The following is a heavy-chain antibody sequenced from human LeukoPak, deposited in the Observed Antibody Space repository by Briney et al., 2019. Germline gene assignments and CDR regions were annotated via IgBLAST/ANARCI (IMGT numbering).Heavy chain of an antibody. D-gene: IGHD1-26*01. Sequence: SGPPLVEPTQTLTLTCAGSGFSLTTSEVGVGWIRQPPRKALEWLALVSWNDFKSFSPSLKSRLTITKDTSKDQVVLTMTNMDPVDTATYYCARFLHSGTYRFDYWGQGTLVTVSS. V-gene: IGHV2-5*01. CDR1: GFSLTTSEVG. J-gene: IGHJ4*02. CDR3: ARFLHSGTYRFDY. CDR2: VSWNDFK.